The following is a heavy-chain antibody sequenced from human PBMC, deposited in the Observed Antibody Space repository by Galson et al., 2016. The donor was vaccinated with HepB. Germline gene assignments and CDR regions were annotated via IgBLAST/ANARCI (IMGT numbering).Heavy chain of an antibody. V-gene: IGHV4-31*03. CDR2: IYYRGNT. Sequence: TLSLTCTVSGVPVSNGGVYWSWIRQHPGKGLEWIGFIYYRGNTHYSPSLKSRVALSIDPSKNQYSLSLRSVTAADTALYYCVRTSDRGYSSARFDPWGRGILVTVSA. CDR1: GVPVSNGGVY. CDR3: VRTSDRGYSSARFDP. D-gene: IGHD6-19*01. J-gene: IGHJ5*02.